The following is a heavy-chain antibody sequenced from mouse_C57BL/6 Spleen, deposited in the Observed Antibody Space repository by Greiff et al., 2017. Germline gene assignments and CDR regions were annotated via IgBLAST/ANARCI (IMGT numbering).Heavy chain of an antibody. J-gene: IGHJ1*03. CDR2: INPNNGGT. V-gene: IGHV1-22*01. CDR3: ARGTTVVEGYFEV. CDR1: GYTFTDYN. Sequence: VQLQQSGPELAKPGASVTMSCKASGYTFTDYNMHWVKQSHGKSLEWIGYINPNNGGTSYNQKFKGKATLTVNKSSSTAYMELRSLTSEDSAVYYCARGTTVVEGYFEVWGTGTTVTVSS. D-gene: IGHD1-1*01.